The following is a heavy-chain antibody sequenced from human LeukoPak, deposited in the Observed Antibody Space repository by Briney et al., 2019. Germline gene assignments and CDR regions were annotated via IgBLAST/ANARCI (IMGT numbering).Heavy chain of an antibody. V-gene: IGHV3-30*04. CDR3: ASGGCSGTTCSFPH. CDR1: GFTFSSFG. Sequence: GGSLRLSCAASGFTFSSFGMYWVRQAPGKGLEWVAAVSFDGDNEDYGDSVKGRFTISRDNSKNTLYLQMNSLRAEDTAVYYCASGGCSGTTCSFPHWGQGTLVTVSS. J-gene: IGHJ1*01. D-gene: IGHD2-2*01. CDR2: VSFDGDNE.